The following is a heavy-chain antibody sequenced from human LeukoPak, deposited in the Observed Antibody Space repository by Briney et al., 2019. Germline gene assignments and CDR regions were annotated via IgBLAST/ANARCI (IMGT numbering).Heavy chain of an antibody. V-gene: IGHV3-33*06. CDR1: GFTFISYG. CDR3: AKDGNRCLEPLAF. Sequence: GRSLRLSCAASGFTFISYGMHWVRQAPGKGLEWVAVIWYDGSNKYYADSVKGRFTISRDNSKNTLYLQMNSLRAEDTAVYYCAKDGNRCLEPLAFWGQGTLVTVSS. D-gene: IGHD1-1*01. CDR2: IWYDGSNK. J-gene: IGHJ4*02.